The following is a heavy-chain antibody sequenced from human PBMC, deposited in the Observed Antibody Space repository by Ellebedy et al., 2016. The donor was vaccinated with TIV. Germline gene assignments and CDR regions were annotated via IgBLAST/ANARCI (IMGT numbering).Heavy chain of an antibody. Sequence: GESLKISCAASGFTFSNDLMTWVRQAPGKGLEWVANMNLDGSIKYYVDSVKGRFTIYRDNSKSSLFLQMNSLRAEDTAVYYCARGGSYPDYWGQGTLVTVSS. V-gene: IGHV3-7*03. CDR1: GFTFSNDL. CDR2: MNLDGSIK. D-gene: IGHD1-26*01. CDR3: ARGGSYPDY. J-gene: IGHJ4*02.